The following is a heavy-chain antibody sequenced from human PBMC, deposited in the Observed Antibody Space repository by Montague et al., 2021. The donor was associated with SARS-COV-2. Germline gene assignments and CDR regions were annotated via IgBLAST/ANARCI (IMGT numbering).Heavy chain of an antibody. V-gene: IGHV4-61*02. CDR2: IYTSGST. Sequence: TLSLTCTVSGGSISSGSYYWSWIRQPAGKGLEWIGRIYTSGSTNYNPSLKSRVTISVDTSKNQFSLKLSSVTAADTAVYYRARVGVGTMVRGVIPAYYYGMDVWGQGTTVTVSS. J-gene: IGHJ6*02. CDR1: GGSISSGSYY. CDR3: ARVGVGTMVRGVIPAYYYGMDV. D-gene: IGHD3-10*01.